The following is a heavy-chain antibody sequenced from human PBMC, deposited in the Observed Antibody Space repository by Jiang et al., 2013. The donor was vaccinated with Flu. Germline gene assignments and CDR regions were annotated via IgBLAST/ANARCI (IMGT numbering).Heavy chain of an antibody. J-gene: IGHJ3*02. V-gene: IGHV4-59*01. CDR3: ARDSDSSGMDI. CDR1: GGSISSYY. D-gene: IGHD3-22*01. CDR2: IYYSGST. Sequence: ETLSLTCTVSGGSISSYYWSWIRQPPGKGLEWIGYIYYSGSTNYNPSLKSRVTISVDTSKNQFSLKLSSVTAADTAVYYCARDSDSSGMDIWGQGTMVTVSS.